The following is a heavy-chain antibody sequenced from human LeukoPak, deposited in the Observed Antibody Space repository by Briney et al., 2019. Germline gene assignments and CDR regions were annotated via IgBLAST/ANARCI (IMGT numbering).Heavy chain of an antibody. CDR1: GGSISSSSYY. V-gene: IGHV4-39*01. CDR2: IYYSGST. Sequence: PSETLSLTCTVSGGSISSSSYYWGWIRQPPGKGLEWIGSIYYSGSTYYNPSLKSRVTISVDTSKNQFSLKLSSVTAAGTAVYYCARMLYYYDSSGYYGDFDYWGQGTLVTVSS. CDR3: ARMLYYYDSSGYYGDFDY. J-gene: IGHJ4*02. D-gene: IGHD3-22*01.